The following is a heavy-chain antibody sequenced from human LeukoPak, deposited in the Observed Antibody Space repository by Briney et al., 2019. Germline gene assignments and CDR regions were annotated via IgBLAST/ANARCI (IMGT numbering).Heavy chain of an antibody. D-gene: IGHD3-3*01. Sequence: ASVKVSCKASGYTFTSYDINWVRQATGQGLEWMGWMNPNSGNTGYAQKFQGRVTMTRNTSISTAYMELSSLRSEDTAVYYCARATATYDFLNYWGQGTLVTVSS. CDR2: MNPNSGNT. J-gene: IGHJ4*02. CDR1: GYTFTSYD. V-gene: IGHV1-8*01. CDR3: ARATATYDFLNY.